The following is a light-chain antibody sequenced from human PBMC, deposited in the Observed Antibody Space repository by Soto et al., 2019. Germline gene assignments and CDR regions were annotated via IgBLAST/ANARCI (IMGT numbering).Light chain of an antibody. CDR1: QTISIY. CDR2: AAS. V-gene: IGKV1-39*01. Sequence: DIQMTQSPSSLSASVGDRVTISCRASQTISIYLNWYQQKPGKAPNLLIYAASTLQGGVPSRFSGSGSGKDFTLTISTLQPEDFATYFCQQSYSTPHTFGQGTKLDI. CDR3: QQSYSTPHT. J-gene: IGKJ2*01.